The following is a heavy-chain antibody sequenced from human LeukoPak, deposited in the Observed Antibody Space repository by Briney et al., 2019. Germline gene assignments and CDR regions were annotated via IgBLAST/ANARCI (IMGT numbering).Heavy chain of an antibody. D-gene: IGHD6-13*01. CDR3: ARVQQLPYFDY. Sequence: PGGSLRLSCAASGFTFSSHWMSWVRQAPGKGLEWVANIKQDGSEKYYVDSVKGRFTISRDNAKNSLYLQMNSLRAEDTAVYYCARVQQLPYFDYWGQGTLVTVSS. V-gene: IGHV3-7*01. CDR2: IKQDGSEK. CDR1: GFTFSSHW. J-gene: IGHJ4*02.